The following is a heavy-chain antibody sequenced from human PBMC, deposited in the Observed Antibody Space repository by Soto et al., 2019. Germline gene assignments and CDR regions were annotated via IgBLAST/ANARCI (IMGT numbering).Heavy chain of an antibody. Sequence: ASVKVSCKASGGTFSSYAISWVRQAPGQGLEWMGGIIPIFGTANYAQKFQGRVTITADESTSTAYMELSSLRSEDTAVYYCVTSRVSIAVAGETEYYFDYWGQGTLVTVSS. CDR1: GGTFSSYA. CDR3: VTSRVSIAVAGETEYYFDY. J-gene: IGHJ4*02. CDR2: IIPIFGTA. V-gene: IGHV1-69*13. D-gene: IGHD6-19*01.